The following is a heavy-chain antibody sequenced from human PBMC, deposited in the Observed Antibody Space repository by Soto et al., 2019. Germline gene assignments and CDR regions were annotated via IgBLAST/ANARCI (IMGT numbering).Heavy chain of an antibody. CDR2: VYYIGTT. J-gene: IGHJ5*02. V-gene: IGHV4-61*03. CDR1: GGSVKSPSHH. CDR3: ARNASGRGWFDP. Sequence: QVQLKESGPRLVRPSETLSLTCRVSGGSVKSPSHHWSWIRQSPGKGLEWIGNVYYIGTTDYNPSLENRVTILVDRSDNHFSLKLRSVTVDDTAVYYCARNASGRGWFDPWGQGVPVTVSS. D-gene: IGHD3-10*01.